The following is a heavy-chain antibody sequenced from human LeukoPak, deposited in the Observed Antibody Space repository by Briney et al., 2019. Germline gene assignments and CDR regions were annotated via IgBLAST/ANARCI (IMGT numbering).Heavy chain of an antibody. CDR1: GGTFSSYA. Sequence: SVKVSCKASGGTFSSYAISWVRQAPGQGLEWMGGIIPIFGTANYAQKFQGRVTITTDESTRTAYMELSSLRSEDAAVYYCARGDGYNSVFDYWGQGTLVTVSS. J-gene: IGHJ4*02. D-gene: IGHD5-24*01. CDR2: IIPIFGTA. CDR3: ARGDGYNSVFDY. V-gene: IGHV1-69*05.